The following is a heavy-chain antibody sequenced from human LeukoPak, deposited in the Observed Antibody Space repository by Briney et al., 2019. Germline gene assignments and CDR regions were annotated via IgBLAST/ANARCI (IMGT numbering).Heavy chain of an antibody. Sequence: SQTLSLTCTVSGASITSYYWNWIRQPPGKGLEWIGYIHHSGNANYNPSLNSRVTMSVDTSTNHFSLKLTSVTAADTAVYYCARWSSSWDAFDIWGQGTMVTVSS. V-gene: IGHV4-59*01. CDR1: GASITSYY. CDR2: IHHSGNA. J-gene: IGHJ3*02. CDR3: ARWSSSWDAFDI. D-gene: IGHD6-13*01.